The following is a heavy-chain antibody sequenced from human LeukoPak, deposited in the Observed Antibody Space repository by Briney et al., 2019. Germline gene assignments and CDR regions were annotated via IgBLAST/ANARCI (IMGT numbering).Heavy chain of an antibody. CDR1: RFTVSPNY. D-gene: IGHD2-2*01. Sequence: PGGSLRLSCAASRFTVSPNYMSWVRLAPGKGLEWVSLLHSDGATYYAESVKGRFTISTDNSKNILYLQMNSLRVEDTAVYYCAGRRKEAAAYDHWGQGTLVTVSS. CDR3: AGRRKEAAAYDH. J-gene: IGHJ4*02. V-gene: IGHV3-66*01. CDR2: LHSDGAT.